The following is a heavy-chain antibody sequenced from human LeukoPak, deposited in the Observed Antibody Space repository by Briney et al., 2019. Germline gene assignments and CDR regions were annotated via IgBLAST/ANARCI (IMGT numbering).Heavy chain of an antibody. D-gene: IGHD2-2*01. Sequence: PSQTLSLTCTVSGGSISSGGYYWSWIRQHPGKGLEWIGYIYYSGSTYYSPSLKSRVTISVDTSKDQFSLKLSSVTAADTAVYYCARREYGKPPDYWGQGTLVTVSS. CDR1: GGSISSGGYY. J-gene: IGHJ4*02. CDR2: IYYSGST. V-gene: IGHV4-31*03. CDR3: ARREYGKPPDY.